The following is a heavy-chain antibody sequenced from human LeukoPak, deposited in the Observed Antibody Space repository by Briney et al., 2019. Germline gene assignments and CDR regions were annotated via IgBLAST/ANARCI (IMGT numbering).Heavy chain of an antibody. CDR2: IYYSGST. CDR1: GGSISSYY. CDR3: ARDITIFGVVIPGGAFDI. D-gene: IGHD3-3*01. V-gene: IGHV4-59*01. Sequence: SETLSLTCTVSGGSISSYYWSWIRQPPGKGLEWIGNIYYSGSTNYNPSLKSRVTISVDTSKDQFSLKLSSVTAADTAVYYCARDITIFGVVIPGGAFDIWGQGTMVTVSS. J-gene: IGHJ3*02.